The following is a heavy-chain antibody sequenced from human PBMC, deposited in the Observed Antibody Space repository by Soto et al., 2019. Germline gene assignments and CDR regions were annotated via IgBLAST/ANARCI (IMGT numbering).Heavy chain of an antibody. CDR3: ARGPPLRYFDPHGYSDY. D-gene: IGHD3-9*01. CDR1: GYTFTDYY. CDR2: ISSQSGDT. Sequence: ASVKVSCKASGYTFTDYYMHWVRQAPGQGLEWMGWISSQSGDTNYGQNLQGWVTMTRDTSISTAYMDLSRLKSDDTAIYYCARGPPLRYFDPHGYSDYWGQGALVTVSS. J-gene: IGHJ4*02. V-gene: IGHV1-2*04.